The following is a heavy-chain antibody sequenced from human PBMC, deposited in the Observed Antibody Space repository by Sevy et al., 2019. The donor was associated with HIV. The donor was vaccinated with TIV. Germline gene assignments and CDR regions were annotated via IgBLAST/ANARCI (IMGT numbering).Heavy chain of an antibody. CDR3: ARGGKGRFLEWLPDYYYYYGMDV. J-gene: IGHJ6*02. CDR2: MNPNSGNT. V-gene: IGHV1-8*01. Sequence: ASVKVSCKASGYTFTSYDINWVRQATGQGLEWKGWMNPNSGNTGNAQKFQGRVTMTRNTSISTAYMELSSLRSEDTAVYYCARGGKGRFLEWLPDYYYYYGMDVWGQGTTVTVSS. CDR1: GYTFTSYD. D-gene: IGHD3-3*01.